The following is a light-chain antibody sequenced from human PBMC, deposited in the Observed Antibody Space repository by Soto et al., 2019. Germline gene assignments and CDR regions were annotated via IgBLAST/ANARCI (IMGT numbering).Light chain of an antibody. CDR2: GAS. J-gene: IGKJ4*01. V-gene: IGKV3-20*01. Sequence: EIVLTQSPGTLSLSPGERATLSCRASQSVSSSYLAWYQQKPGQAPRLLLYGASSRATGIPDRFSGIGSGTDFTLTISRLEPEDFAVYYCQQYGSPLTFGGGTKVDIK. CDR3: QQYGSPLT. CDR1: QSVSSSY.